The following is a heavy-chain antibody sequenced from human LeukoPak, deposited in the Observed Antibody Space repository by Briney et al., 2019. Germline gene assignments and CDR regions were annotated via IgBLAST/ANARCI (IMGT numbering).Heavy chain of an antibody. J-gene: IGHJ3*02. CDR3: ARAEVAFDI. Sequence: PSETLSLTCAVYGGSSSGYYWSWIRQPPGKGLEWIGEINHSGSTNYNPSLKSRVTMSVDTSKNQFSLKLSSVTAADTAVYYCARAEVAFDIWGQGTIVTVSS. CDR1: GGSSSGYY. V-gene: IGHV4-34*01. CDR2: INHSGST.